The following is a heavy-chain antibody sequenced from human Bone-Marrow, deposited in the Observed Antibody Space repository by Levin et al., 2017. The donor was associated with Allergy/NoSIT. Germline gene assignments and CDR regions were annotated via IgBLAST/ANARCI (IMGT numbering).Heavy chain of an antibody. CDR1: GFTLTNAW. D-gene: IGHD2-15*01. CDR2: IKSQSDGGTI. Sequence: SCAASGFTLTNAWMSWVRQAPGKGLEWVGRIKSQSDGGTIDYAAPVKGRFTLSRDDSKNVVYLQMNSLKTEDTAVYYCAREEACSGGSCYSYNWFDPWGQGTLVTVSS. V-gene: IGHV3-15*01. CDR3: AREEACSGGSCYSYNWFDP. J-gene: IGHJ5*02.